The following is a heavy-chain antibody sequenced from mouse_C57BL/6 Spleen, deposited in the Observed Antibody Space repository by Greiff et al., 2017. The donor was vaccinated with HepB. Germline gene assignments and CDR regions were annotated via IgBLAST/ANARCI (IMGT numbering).Heavy chain of an antibody. Sequence: QVQLQQPGAELVKPGASVKLSCKASGYTFTSYWMHWVKQRPGRGLEWIGRIDPNSGGTKYNEKFKSKATLTVDKPSSTAYMQLSSLTSEDSAVYYCARDREVVATDWYFDVWGTGTTVTVSS. CDR1: GYTFTSYW. D-gene: IGHD1-1*01. V-gene: IGHV1-72*01. J-gene: IGHJ1*03. CDR3: ARDREVVATDWYFDV. CDR2: IDPNSGGT.